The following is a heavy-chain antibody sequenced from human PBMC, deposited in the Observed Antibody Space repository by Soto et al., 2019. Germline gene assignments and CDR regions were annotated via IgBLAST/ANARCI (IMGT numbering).Heavy chain of an antibody. CDR2: ISGSGDRT. CDR1: GITISNYP. Sequence: EVQLLESGGGLVQPGGSLRLSCAASGITISNYPMSWVRQAPGKGLDWVSGISGSGDRTYYEDSAKGRFTIPKDISKNSLSLQLDNLGVEDTAVYFCVKDDGGYPSTAPHWGQGTLVTVSS. CDR3: VKDDGGYPSTAPH. J-gene: IGHJ1*01. V-gene: IGHV3-23*01. D-gene: IGHD3-22*01.